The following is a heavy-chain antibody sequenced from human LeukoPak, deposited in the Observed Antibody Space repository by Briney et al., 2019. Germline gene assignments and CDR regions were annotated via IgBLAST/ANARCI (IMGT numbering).Heavy chain of an antibody. CDR2: IIPIFGTA. D-gene: IGHD2-2*01. V-gene: IGHV1-69*13. Sequence: ASVKVSCKASGGTFSSYAISWVRLAPGQGLEWMGGIIPIFGTANCAQKFQGRVTITADESTSTAYMELSSLRSEDTAVYYCARLGFCSSISCYSRSAYYYYYYMDVWGKGTTVTVSS. CDR3: ARLGFCSSISCYSRSAYYYYYYMDV. J-gene: IGHJ6*03. CDR1: GGTFSSYA.